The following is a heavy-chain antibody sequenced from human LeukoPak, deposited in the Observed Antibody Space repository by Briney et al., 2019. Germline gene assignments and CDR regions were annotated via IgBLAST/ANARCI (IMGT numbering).Heavy chain of an antibody. CDR3: ARDLVDFWSGYRDGYYYYYMDV. CDR2: VNPNTGYT. CDR1: GYTFSGYY. J-gene: IGHJ6*03. V-gene: IGHV1-2*02. D-gene: IGHD3-3*01. Sequence: AAVKVSCKASGYTFSGYYIHWVRQAPGQGLRWMGWVNPNTGYTKYAQDYQGRVTMTRDMSISTAYMELSRLRSDDTAVYYCARDLVDFWSGYRDGYYYYYMDVWGKGTTVTVSS.